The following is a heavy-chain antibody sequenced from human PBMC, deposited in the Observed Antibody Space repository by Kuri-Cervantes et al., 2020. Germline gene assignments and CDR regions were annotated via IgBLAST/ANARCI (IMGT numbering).Heavy chain of an antibody. D-gene: IGHD2-2*01. CDR3: ARDSSRGYMDV. V-gene: IGHV1-3*01. J-gene: IGHJ6*03. Sequence: ASVKVSCKASGYTFTSYAMHWVRQAPGQRLEWMGWINAGNGNTKYSQKFQGRVTITRDTSASTAYMELSRLRSDDTAVYYCARDSSRGYMDVWGKGTTVTVSS. CDR2: INAGNGNT. CDR1: GYTFTSYA.